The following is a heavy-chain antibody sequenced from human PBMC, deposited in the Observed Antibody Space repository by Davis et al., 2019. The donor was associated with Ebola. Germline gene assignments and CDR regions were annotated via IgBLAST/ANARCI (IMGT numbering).Heavy chain of an antibody. V-gene: IGHV3-23*01. J-gene: IGHJ4*02. CDR1: GFTFSDYG. Sequence: PGGSLRLSCAASGFTFSDYGMSWVRQASGKGLDWVSGITGSGLKTYYADSVRGRFTISRDNSKNTLYLQMNSLRVEDTAVYYCAKDKGQWELPDHWGQGTLVTVSS. CDR3: AKDKGQWELPDH. D-gene: IGHD1-26*01. CDR2: ITGSGLKT.